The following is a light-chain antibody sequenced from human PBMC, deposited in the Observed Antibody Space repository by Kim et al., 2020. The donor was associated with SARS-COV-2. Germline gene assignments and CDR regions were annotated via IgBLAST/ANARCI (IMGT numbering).Light chain of an antibody. CDR1: KLGDKY. Sequence: SPGQTARITCSGDKLGDKYACWYQQKPGQSPVLVIYQDSKRPSGIPERFSGSNSGNTATLTISGTQAMDEADYYCQAGDSSTVVFGGGTQLTVL. V-gene: IGLV3-1*01. CDR3: QAGDSSTVV. CDR2: QDS. J-gene: IGLJ2*01.